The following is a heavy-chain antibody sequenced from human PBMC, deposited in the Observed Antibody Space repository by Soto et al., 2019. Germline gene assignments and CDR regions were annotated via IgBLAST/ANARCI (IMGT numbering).Heavy chain of an antibody. V-gene: IGHV3-30-3*01. D-gene: IGHD6-19*01. CDR3: ARTTAVAGTPEFDY. CDR2: ISYDGSNK. CDR1: GFTFSSFP. Sequence: QVQLVESGGGVVQPGRSLRLSCAASGFTFSSFPMHWVRQAPGKGLEWVALISYDGSNKYSAGSVKGRFTITRDDSKNTLYLQMHSLRPEDTAVYYCARTTAVAGTPEFDYWGQGTLVTVSS. J-gene: IGHJ4*02.